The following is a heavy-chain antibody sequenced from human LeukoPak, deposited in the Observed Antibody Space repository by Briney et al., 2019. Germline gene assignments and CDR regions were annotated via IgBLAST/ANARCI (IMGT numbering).Heavy chain of an antibody. D-gene: IGHD3-22*01. J-gene: IGHJ5*02. CDR3: ARPYYYDSRIDP. CDR1: GGSITSGDYY. V-gene: IGHV4-30-4*01. Sequence: PSETLSLTCTVSGGSITSGDYYWSWIRQLPGKGLEWIAYIYYSGSTYYNPSLKSRVTMSADTSKNQFSLKLSSVTAADTAVYYCARPYYYDSRIDPWGQGTLVTVSS. CDR2: IYYSGST.